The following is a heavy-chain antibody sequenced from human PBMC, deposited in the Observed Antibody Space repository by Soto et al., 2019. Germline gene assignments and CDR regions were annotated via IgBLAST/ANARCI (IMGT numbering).Heavy chain of an antibody. V-gene: IGHV3-30*03. D-gene: IGHD3-3*01. J-gene: IGHJ6*02. CDR1: GFTINRND. Sequence: QVHLVESGGGVVQPGGSLRLSCAASGFTINRNDMYWVRQAPGKGLEWVAVMSFDGNHQHYADSVKGRFTISRDNYKNTLSLEMNILRRDDAAVYYCASCERFPRVGVDYYAFDVWGQGTTVIVSS. CDR2: MSFDGNHQ. CDR3: ASCERFPRVGVDYYAFDV.